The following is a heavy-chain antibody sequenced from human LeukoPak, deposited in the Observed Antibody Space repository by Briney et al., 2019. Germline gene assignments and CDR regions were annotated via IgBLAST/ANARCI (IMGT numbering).Heavy chain of an antibody. J-gene: IGHJ5*02. V-gene: IGHV3-30*04. Sequence: PGRSLRLSCAASGFTFSSYAMHWVRQAPGKGLEWVAVISYDGRNKYYVDSVKGRFTVSRDNSKNTVYLQMDSLRAEDTAVYYCAKELFGRSWFEHWGQGLLVTVSS. CDR1: GFTFSSYA. CDR2: ISYDGRNK. CDR3: AKELFGRSWFEH. D-gene: IGHD3-16*01.